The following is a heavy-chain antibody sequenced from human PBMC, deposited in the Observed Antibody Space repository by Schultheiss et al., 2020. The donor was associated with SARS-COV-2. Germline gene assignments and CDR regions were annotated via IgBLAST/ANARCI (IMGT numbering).Heavy chain of an antibody. CDR1: GGSISTSGYY. D-gene: IGHD3-3*01. CDR3: ARGQESYYDFWSGPGFYYYYGMDV. V-gene: IGHV4-31*03. Sequence: TLSLTCTVSGGSISTSGYYWNWIRQLPGKGLEWIGYIYYSGSTYYNPSLKSRVIISADTSKNQFSLKLSSMTAADTAVYYCARGQESYYDFWSGPGFYYYYGMDVWGQGTTVTVSS. CDR2: IYYSGST. J-gene: IGHJ6*02.